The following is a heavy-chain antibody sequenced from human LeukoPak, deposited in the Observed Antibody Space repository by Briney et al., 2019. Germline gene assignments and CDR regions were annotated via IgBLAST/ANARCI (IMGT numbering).Heavy chain of an antibody. CDR3: AKDGDWAFDH. CDR2: ISSSSSYI. Sequence: GGSLRLSCAASGFTFNRYTMNWVRQAPGKGLEWVSSISSSSSYIYYADSVKGRFTISRDNARNSLYLQMNSLRVEDTAVYYCAKDGDWAFDHWAQGTLVSVSS. CDR1: GFTFNRYT. V-gene: IGHV3-21*01. D-gene: IGHD2-21*02. J-gene: IGHJ4*02.